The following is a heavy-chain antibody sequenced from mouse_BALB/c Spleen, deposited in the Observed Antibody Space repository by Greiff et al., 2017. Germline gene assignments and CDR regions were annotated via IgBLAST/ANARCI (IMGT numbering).Heavy chain of an antibody. V-gene: IGHV5-6*01. CDR3: ARQAGGRVDY. D-gene: IGHD3-3*01. Sequence: EVKLMESGGDLVKPGGSLKLSCAASGFTFSSYGMSWVRQTPDKRLEWVATISSGGSYTYYPDSVKGRFTISRDNAKNTLYLQMSSLKSEDTAMYYCARQAGGRVDYWGQGTSVTVSS. CDR1: GFTFSSYG. CDR2: ISSGGSYT. J-gene: IGHJ4*01.